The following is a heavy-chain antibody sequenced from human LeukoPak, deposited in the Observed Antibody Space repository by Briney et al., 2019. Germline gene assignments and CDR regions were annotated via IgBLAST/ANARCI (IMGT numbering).Heavy chain of an antibody. CDR1: GFTFSSYA. CDR2: ISYDGSNK. V-gene: IGHV3-30-3*01. J-gene: IGHJ6*02. Sequence: RSLRLSCAASGFTFSSYAMHWVRQAPGKGLEWVAVISYDGSNKYYADSVKGRFTISRDNSKNTLYLQMSSLRAEDTAVYYCARGFLEWLLSYGMDVWGQGTTVTVSS. D-gene: IGHD3-3*01. CDR3: ARGFLEWLLSYGMDV.